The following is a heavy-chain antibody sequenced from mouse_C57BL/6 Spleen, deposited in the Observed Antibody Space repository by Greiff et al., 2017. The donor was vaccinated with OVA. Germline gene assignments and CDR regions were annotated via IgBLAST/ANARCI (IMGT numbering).Heavy chain of an antibody. V-gene: IGHV1-4*01. J-gene: IGHJ2*01. Sequence: QVQLQQSGAELARPGASVKMSCKASGYTFTSYTMHWVKQRPGQGLEWIGNINPSSGDTKYNQKFKDKATLTADKSSSTAYMQLSSLTSEDAAVYYCARSDSSGYDYFDYWGQGTTLTVSS. CDR2: INPSSGDT. CDR1: GYTFTSYT. CDR3: ARSDSSGYDYFDY. D-gene: IGHD3-2*02.